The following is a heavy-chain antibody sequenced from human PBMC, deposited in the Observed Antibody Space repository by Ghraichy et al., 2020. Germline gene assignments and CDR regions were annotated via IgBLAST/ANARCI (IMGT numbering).Heavy chain of an antibody. Sequence: ASVKVSCKASGYTFTSYGISWVRQAPGQGLEWMGWISAYNGNTNYAQKLQGRVTMTTDTSTSTAYMELRSLRSDDTAVYYCARDSVGYSSGWYDPPPYYYGMDVWGQGTTVTVSS. CDR1: GYTFTSYG. D-gene: IGHD6-19*01. CDR2: ISAYNGNT. V-gene: IGHV1-18*01. J-gene: IGHJ6*02. CDR3: ARDSVGYSSGWYDPPPYYYGMDV.